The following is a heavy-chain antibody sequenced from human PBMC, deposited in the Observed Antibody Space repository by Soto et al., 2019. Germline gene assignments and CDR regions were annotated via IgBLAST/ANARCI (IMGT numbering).Heavy chain of an antibody. CDR3: ARDLLYSTRSTVRFDI. J-gene: IGHJ3*02. D-gene: IGHD6-13*01. CDR2: INTYNGNT. CDR1: GYTFTNYG. Sequence: VQLVQSGVEVKNPGASVKVSCKASGYTFTNYGISWVRQAPGQGLEWMGWINTYNGNTNYAQKVQGRVTMTTETSTSTAYMELRSLRSDDSAVYYCARDLLYSTRSTVRFDIWGQGTMLTVSS. V-gene: IGHV1-18*01.